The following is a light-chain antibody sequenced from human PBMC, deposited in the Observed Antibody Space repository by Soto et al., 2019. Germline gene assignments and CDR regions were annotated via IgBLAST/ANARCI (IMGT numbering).Light chain of an antibody. V-gene: IGKV3-20*01. CDR3: QQYASSPYT. CDR1: QSISSSY. Sequence: VLTQSPCALSLSTGERATLSCRASQSISSSYLAWYQQKPGQAPRLLIYGASRRATGIPDRFSGRESGTDFTLTITTLEPEDSAVYFCQQYASSPYTFGQGTKVAI. CDR2: GAS. J-gene: IGKJ2*01.